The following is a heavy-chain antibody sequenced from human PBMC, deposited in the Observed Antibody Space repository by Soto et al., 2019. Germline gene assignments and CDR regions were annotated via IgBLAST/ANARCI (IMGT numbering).Heavy chain of an antibody. D-gene: IGHD3-10*01. CDR1: GYTFTSYY. J-gene: IGHJ4*02. CDR3: AIEVRRSNQFDH. V-gene: IGHV1-46*01. CDR2: INPSGGST. Sequence: ASVKVSCKASGYTFTSYYMHWVRQAPGQGLEWMGIINPSGGSTSYAQRFQGRVTMTEESSADTPYMELSSLRSEDTAVYYCAIEVRRSNQFDHWGQGTMVTV.